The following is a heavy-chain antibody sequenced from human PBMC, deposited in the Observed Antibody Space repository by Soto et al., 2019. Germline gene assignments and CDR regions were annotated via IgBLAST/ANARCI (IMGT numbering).Heavy chain of an antibody. Sequence: GGSLRLSCAGSGFTFSRYAMNWVRQAPGRGLEWVSIISSRGDRTSYAESVKGRFTISRDDSKNTLFLHMNSLGAEDTAVYYCAKETGYSYGFQPNALDVWGQGTTVTVSS. D-gene: IGHD5-18*01. CDR3: AKETGYSYGFQPNALDV. CDR2: ISSRGDRT. V-gene: IGHV3-23*01. CDR1: GFTFSRYA. J-gene: IGHJ6*02.